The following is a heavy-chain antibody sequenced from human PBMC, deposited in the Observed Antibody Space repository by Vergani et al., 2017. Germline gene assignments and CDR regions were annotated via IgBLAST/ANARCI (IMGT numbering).Heavy chain of an antibody. J-gene: IGHJ4*02. CDR2: ISSSGGST. CDR1: RFTFSSYA. V-gene: IGHV3-23*01. Sequence: EVQLLESGGGLVQPGGSLRLSCAASRFTFSSYAMSWVRQAPGKGLEWVSGISSSGGSTFYADSVKGRFTISRDNSKNTLYLQMNSLRAEDTAVYYCAASEGHGYWGQGTLVTVSS. CDR3: AASEGHGY.